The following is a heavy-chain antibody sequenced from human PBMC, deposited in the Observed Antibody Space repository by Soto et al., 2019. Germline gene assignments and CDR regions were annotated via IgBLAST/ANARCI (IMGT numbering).Heavy chain of an antibody. CDR3: AHRRRFCSGNSCYSIWFDS. CDR2: IYWDDDK. V-gene: IGHV2-5*02. Sequence: SGPTLVNPTQTLTLTCTFSGFSLSTSGVGVGWIRQPPGKALEWLALIYWDDDKRYSPSLKSRLTITKDTSKNQVVLTMTNMDPVDTATYYCAHRRRFCSGNSCYSIWFDSWGQGTLVTVSS. CDR1: GFSLSTSGVG. J-gene: IGHJ5*01. D-gene: IGHD2-15*01.